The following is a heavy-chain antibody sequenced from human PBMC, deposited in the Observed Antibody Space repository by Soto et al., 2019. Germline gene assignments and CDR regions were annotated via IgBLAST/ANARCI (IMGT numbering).Heavy chain of an antibody. CDR3: ASDRWTSRANWFDP. D-gene: IGHD3-16*02. J-gene: IGHJ5*02. Sequence: ETLSLTGTVLGGSIDANYWSWIRQGPGKGLEGIGHISDGGTTTYNPSLGSGVTISVDTSRNLFSLKLSSVTVADTAVYFCASDRWTSRANWFDPWGPGTLVTVSS. CDR1: GGSIDANY. V-gene: IGHV4-59*12. CDR2: ISDGGTT.